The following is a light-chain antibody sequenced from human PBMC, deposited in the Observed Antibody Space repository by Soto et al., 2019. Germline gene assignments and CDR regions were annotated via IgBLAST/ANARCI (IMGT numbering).Light chain of an antibody. CDR1: SSNIGNNY. V-gene: IGLV1-51*01. Sequence: QSVLTQPPSVSAAPGQKVTISCSGSSSNIGNNYVSWYQQLPGTAPKLLIYDNNKRPSGIPDRFPGSKSGTSATLGITGLQTGDEADYYCGTWDSSLSAAVFGGGTKVTVL. CDR3: GTWDSSLSAAV. J-gene: IGLJ2*01. CDR2: DNN.